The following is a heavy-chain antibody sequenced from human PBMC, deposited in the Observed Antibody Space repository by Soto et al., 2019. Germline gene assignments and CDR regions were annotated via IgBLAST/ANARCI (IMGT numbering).Heavy chain of an antibody. Sequence: QVQLVESGGGVVQPGRSLRRYCAASGFTFTNYPMHWVRQAPGKGLEWVAVVSHDGINTYYADSVKGRFTISRDNSKNTLYLQLNSLRTEDTAVFYCAREKTVGGIRLDNWGQGTLVTVSS. J-gene: IGHJ4*02. CDR3: AREKTVGGIRLDN. D-gene: IGHD1-26*01. CDR1: GFTFTNYP. V-gene: IGHV3-30-3*01. CDR2: VSHDGINT.